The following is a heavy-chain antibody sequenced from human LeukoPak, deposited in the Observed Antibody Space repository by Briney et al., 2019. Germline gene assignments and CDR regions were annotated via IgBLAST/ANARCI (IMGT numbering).Heavy chain of an antibody. D-gene: IGHD3-3*02. Sequence: SETLSLTWTVSGGSISSGDYYWSWIRQPPGKGLEWIGYIYYSGSTYYNPSLKSRVTISVDTSKNQFSLKLSSVTAADTAVYYCARDQAFHSAFDIWGQGTMVTVSS. CDR2: IYYSGST. CDR3: ARDQAFHSAFDI. J-gene: IGHJ3*02. V-gene: IGHV4-30-4*01. CDR1: GGSISSGDYY.